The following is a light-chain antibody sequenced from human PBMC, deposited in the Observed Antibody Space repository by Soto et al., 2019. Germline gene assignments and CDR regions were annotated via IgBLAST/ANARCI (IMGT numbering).Light chain of an antibody. V-gene: IGKV3-11*01. Sequence: PGERATLSCRASQSVSSDFAWYQQKPGQAPRLLIYDTSNRATAIPARFSGSGSGTDFTLTISSLEPEDFAVYYCQHRHNFGPGTKVDIK. CDR1: QSVSSD. J-gene: IGKJ3*01. CDR2: DTS. CDR3: QHRHN.